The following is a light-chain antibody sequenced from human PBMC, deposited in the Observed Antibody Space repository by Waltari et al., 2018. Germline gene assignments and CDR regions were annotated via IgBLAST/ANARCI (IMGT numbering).Light chain of an antibody. CDR1: DNVNNY. CDR2: KAS. CDR3: QHGYGVPYS. V-gene: IGKV1-39*02. Sequence: DLQMTQSPSSLSASLGDRVTISCRASDNVNNYLNWYQQKPGRAPNLLNYKASTLQSRVPSKISGSGSGTDYTLIISRLQPEDVATYYWQHGYGVPYSFGQGTKVEIK. J-gene: IGKJ2*03.